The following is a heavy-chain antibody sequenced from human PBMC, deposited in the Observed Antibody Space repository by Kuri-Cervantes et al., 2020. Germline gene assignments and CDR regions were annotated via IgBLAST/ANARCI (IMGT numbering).Heavy chain of an antibody. D-gene: IGHD3-10*01. Sequence: SETLSLTCTVSGGSISSYYWSWIRQPPGKGLECIGYIHYSGSTNYNPSLKSRVTISVDRSTNQFSLKLSSVTAADTAVYYCGRERRTPLARGRGWFDPWGQGTLVTVSS. V-gene: IGHV4-59*12. CDR3: GRERRTPLARGRGWFDP. CDR2: IHYSGST. J-gene: IGHJ5*02. CDR1: GGSISSYY.